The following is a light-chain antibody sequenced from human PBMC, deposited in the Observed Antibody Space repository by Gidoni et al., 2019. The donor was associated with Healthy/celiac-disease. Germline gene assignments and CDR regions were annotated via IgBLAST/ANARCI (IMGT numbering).Light chain of an antibody. CDR2: AAS. CDR3: QQSYSTPPV. J-gene: IGKJ4*01. Sequence: IQITQSPSSLSASVGDRVTITCRASQSISSYLNWYQQKPGKAPKLLIYAASSLQSGVPSRFSGSGSGTDFTLTISSLQPEDFATYYCQQSYSTPPVFGGGTKVEIK. CDR1: QSISSY. V-gene: IGKV1-39*01.